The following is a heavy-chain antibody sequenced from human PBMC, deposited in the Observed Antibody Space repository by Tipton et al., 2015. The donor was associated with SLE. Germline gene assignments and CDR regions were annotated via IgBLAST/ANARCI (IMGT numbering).Heavy chain of an antibody. CDR1: GGTFSSYA. V-gene: IGHV1-69*01. CDR2: IIPIFGTA. D-gene: IGHD6-13*01. J-gene: IGHJ6*02. Sequence: QLVQSGPEVKKPGSSVKVSCKASGGTFSSYAISWVRQAPGQGLEWMGGIIPIFGTANYAQKFQGRVTITADESTSTAYMELSSLRSEDTAVYYCATRLYLYSNSSRYYGMDVWGQGTTVTVSS. CDR3: ATRLYLYSNSSRYYGMDV.